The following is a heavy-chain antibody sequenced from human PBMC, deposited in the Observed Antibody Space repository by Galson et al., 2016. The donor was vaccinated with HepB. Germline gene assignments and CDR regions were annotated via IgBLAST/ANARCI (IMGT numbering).Heavy chain of an antibody. CDR2: IYPGDSDT. CDR1: GSRFTRYW. J-gene: IGHJ3*02. V-gene: IGHV5-51*01. D-gene: IGHD3-16*01. Sequence: QSGAEVKKPGESLKISCKGSGSRFTRYWIAWVRQMPGKGLEWMGIIYPGDSDTRYSPSLQGPVTISADKSISTAFSGWTRLKASDTAMYYCVRLSMTTIGVREGAVDIWGRGTMVTVSS. CDR3: VRLSMTTIGVREGAVDI.